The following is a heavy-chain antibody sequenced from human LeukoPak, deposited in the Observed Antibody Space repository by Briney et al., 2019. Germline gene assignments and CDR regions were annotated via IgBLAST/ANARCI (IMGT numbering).Heavy chain of an antibody. CDR3: ARGRGYSGYGPREYYFDY. V-gene: IGHV4-34*01. CDR2: INHSGST. D-gene: IGHD5-12*01. J-gene: IGHJ4*02. Sequence: SETLSLTCAVYGGSFSGYYWSWIRQPPGKGLEWIGEINHSGSTNYNPSLKSRVTISVDTSKNQLSLKLSSVTAADTAVYYCARGRGYSGYGPREYYFDYWGQGTLVTVSS. CDR1: GGSFSGYY.